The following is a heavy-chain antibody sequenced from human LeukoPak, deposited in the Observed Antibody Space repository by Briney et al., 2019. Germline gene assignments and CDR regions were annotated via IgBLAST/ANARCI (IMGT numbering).Heavy chain of an antibody. CDR3: ARGFTIFGVAIIGEAFDI. Sequence: SETLSLTCTVSGGSISSYYWSWIRQPAGKGLEWIGRIYTSGSTNYNPSLKSRVTMSVDTSKNQFSLKLSSVTAADTAVYYCARGFTIFGVAIIGEAFDIWGQGTMVTVSS. V-gene: IGHV4-4*07. J-gene: IGHJ3*02. CDR2: IYTSGST. CDR1: GGSISSYY. D-gene: IGHD3-3*01.